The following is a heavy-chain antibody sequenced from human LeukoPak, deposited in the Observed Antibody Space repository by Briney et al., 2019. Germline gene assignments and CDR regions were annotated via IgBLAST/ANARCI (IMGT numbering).Heavy chain of an antibody. CDR2: IYYSGST. V-gene: IGHV4-39*01. CDR1: GGSISGSSYF. Sequence: SETLSLTCTVSGGSISGSSYFWGWIRQPPGKGLEWIGSIYYSGSTYYNPSLKSRVTISVDTSKNQFSLKLSSVTAADTAVYYCARPMVRGVITGHLYWGQGTLVTVSS. CDR3: ARPMVRGVITGHLY. J-gene: IGHJ4*02. D-gene: IGHD3-10*01.